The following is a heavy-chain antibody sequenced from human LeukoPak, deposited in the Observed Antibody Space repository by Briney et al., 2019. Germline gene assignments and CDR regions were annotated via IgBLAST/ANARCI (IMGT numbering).Heavy chain of an antibody. D-gene: IGHD3-10*01. Sequence: ASVKVSCKVSGYTLTELSMHWVRQAPGKGLEWMGGFDPEDGETIYAQKFQGRVTMTEDTSTDTAYMELSSLRSEDTAVYYCATVDRGVGTPYAEYLQYWGQGTLVTVSS. CDR2: FDPEDGET. CDR3: ATVDRGVGTPYAEYLQY. CDR1: GYTLTELS. J-gene: IGHJ1*01. V-gene: IGHV1-24*01.